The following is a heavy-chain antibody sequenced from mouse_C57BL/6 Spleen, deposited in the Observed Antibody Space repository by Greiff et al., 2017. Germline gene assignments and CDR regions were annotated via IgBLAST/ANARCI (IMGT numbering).Heavy chain of an antibody. CDR1: GYTFTDYY. J-gene: IGHJ4*01. Sequence: VQLQQSGPELVKPGASVKISCKASGYTFTDYYMNWVKQSHGKSLEWIGDINPNNGGTSYNQKFKGKATLTVDKSSSTAYMELRSLTSEDSAVYYCARRGSTTVVAGDAMDYWGQGTSVTVSS. V-gene: IGHV1-26*01. CDR2: INPNNGGT. CDR3: ARRGSTTVVAGDAMDY. D-gene: IGHD1-1*01.